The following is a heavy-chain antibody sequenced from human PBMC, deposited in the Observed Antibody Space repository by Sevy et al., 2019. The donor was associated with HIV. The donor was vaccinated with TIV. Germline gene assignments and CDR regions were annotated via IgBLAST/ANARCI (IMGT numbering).Heavy chain of an antibody. CDR3: AAGDIPTNSGYLY. Sequence: ASVKVSCKTSGFTFATSAVQWVRRARGQRLEWIGWIAVGSYKTNYVQNFQDRVTITRDMSTTTAYIELRSLRSDDTAVYYCAAGDIPTNSGYLYWGQGTLVTVSS. D-gene: IGHD3-22*01. CDR2: IAVGSYKT. V-gene: IGHV1-58*01. CDR1: GFTFATSA. J-gene: IGHJ4*02.